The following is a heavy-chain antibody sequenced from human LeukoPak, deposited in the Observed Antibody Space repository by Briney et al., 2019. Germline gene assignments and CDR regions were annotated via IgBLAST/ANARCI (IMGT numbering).Heavy chain of an antibody. CDR1: GYSISSGYY. J-gene: IGHJ6*03. Sequence: SETLSLTCTVSGYSISSGYYWGWIRQPPGKGLEWIGSISHSGSTYYKPSLKSRVTISVDTSKNQFSLKLSSVTAADTAVYYCARTYRRFNYYYMDVWGKGTTVTVSS. V-gene: IGHV4-38-2*02. CDR3: ARTYRRFNYYYMDV. D-gene: IGHD3-3*01. CDR2: ISHSGST.